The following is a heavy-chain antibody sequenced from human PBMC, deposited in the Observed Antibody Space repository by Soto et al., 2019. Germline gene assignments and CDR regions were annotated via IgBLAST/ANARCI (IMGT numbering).Heavy chain of an antibody. D-gene: IGHD2-2*01. Sequence: QVQLVESGGGLVKPGGSLRLSCAASGFTFSDYYMSWIRQAPGKGLEWVSYISSSGSTIYYADSVKGRFTISRDNAKNSLYLQMNSLRAEDTAVYYCAREPAHCSSTSCFPSYYYYYMDVWGKRTTVTVSS. CDR2: ISSSGSTI. CDR3: AREPAHCSSTSCFPSYYYYYMDV. CDR1: GFTFSDYY. V-gene: IGHV3-11*01. J-gene: IGHJ6*03.